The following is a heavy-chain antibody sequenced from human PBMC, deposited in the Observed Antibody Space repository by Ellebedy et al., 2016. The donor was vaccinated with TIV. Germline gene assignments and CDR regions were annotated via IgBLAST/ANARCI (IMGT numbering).Heavy chain of an antibody. J-gene: IGHJ3*02. CDR1: GFTFSSYW. Sequence: GESLKISCAASGFTFSSYWMHWVRQAPGKGLVWVSRISSDGTGTSYADPMQGRFTNSRDNAKNTLYLQMNSLRAEDTAVYYCARVECNSISCPGAFDIWGQGTMVTVSS. CDR2: ISSDGTGT. CDR3: ARVECNSISCPGAFDI. V-gene: IGHV3-74*01. D-gene: IGHD2-2*01.